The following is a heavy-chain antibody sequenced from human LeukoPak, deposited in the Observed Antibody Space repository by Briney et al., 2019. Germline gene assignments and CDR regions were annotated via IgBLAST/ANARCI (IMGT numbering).Heavy chain of an antibody. D-gene: IGHD2-2*01. J-gene: IGHJ4*02. CDR1: GFTFSSYA. CDR3: ARGSPRSTSCYVCIDY. V-gene: IGHV3-64*01. Sequence: GGSLRLSCAASGFTFSSYAMHWVRQAPGKGLEYVSAISSNGGSTYYANSVKGRFTISRDNSKNTLYLQMGSLRAEDMAVYYCARGSPRSTSCYVCIDYWGQGTLVTVSS. CDR2: ISSNGGST.